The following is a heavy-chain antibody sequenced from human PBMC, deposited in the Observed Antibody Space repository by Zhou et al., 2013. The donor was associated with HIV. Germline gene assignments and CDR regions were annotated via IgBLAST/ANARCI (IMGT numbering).Heavy chain of an antibody. CDR3: AKLSSSGSYYKGWFDP. J-gene: IGHJ5*02. CDR2: INHSGRT. V-gene: IGHV4-34*02. D-gene: IGHD3-10*01. CDR1: GGSFSGYY. Sequence: QVQLQQWGAGMLKPSETLSLTCAVYGGSFSGYYWSWIRQPPGKGLEWIGEINHSGRTNYNPSLKSRVTISVDTSKNQCSLKLNSVTAADTAVYYCAKLSSSGSYYKGWFDPGAREPWSPSPQ.